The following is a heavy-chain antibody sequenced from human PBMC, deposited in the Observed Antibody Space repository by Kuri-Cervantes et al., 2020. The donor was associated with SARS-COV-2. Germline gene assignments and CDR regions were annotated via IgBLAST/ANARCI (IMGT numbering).Heavy chain of an antibody. CDR3: ARGRGSGRFDY. D-gene: IGHD3-10*01. V-gene: IGHV4-59*01. J-gene: IGHJ4*02. CDR2: IYYSGST. CDR1: GGSISSYY. Sequence: SETLSLTCTVSGGSISSYYWSWIRQPPGKGLEWIGYIYYSGSTNCNPSLKSRVTISVDTSKNQFSLKLSSVTAADTAVYYCARGRGSGRFDYWGQGTLVTVSS.